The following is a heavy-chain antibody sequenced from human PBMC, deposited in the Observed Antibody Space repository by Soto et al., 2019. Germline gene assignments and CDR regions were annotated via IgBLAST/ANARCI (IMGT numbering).Heavy chain of an antibody. CDR2: IYPDDSDT. Sequence: PRESLPISCKGSGYIFTSYWIGWVRQMPGKGLEWMGIIYPDDSDTRYSPSFQGQVTISADKSSWTAYLQWSRLKASDTAMYYCARNPKYYNSGHHFVYWGQGPRVKVS. D-gene: IGHD6-19*01. J-gene: IGHJ4*02. CDR1: GYIFTSYW. V-gene: IGHV5-51*01. CDR3: ARNPKYYNSGHHFVY.